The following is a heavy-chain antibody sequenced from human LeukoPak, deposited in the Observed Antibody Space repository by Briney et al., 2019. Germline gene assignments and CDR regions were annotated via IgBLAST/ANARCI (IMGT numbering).Heavy chain of an antibody. CDR3: ARLPVAGKLDY. Sequence: GGSLRLSCAASGFTFSTYSMNWVRQAPGRGLEWISYISSSSGTIYYADSVKGRFAISRDNAKNSLYLQMNSLRAEDTAVYNCARLPVAGKLDYWGQGTLVTVSS. CDR2: ISSSSGTI. CDR1: GFTFSTYS. V-gene: IGHV3-48*01. D-gene: IGHD6-19*01. J-gene: IGHJ4*02.